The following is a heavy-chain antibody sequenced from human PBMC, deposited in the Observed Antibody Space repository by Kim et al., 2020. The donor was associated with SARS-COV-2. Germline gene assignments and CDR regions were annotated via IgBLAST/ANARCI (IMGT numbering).Heavy chain of an antibody. V-gene: IGHV4-39*07. J-gene: IGHJ4*02. CDR3: ARDVGSSWSHSKLSISDY. D-gene: IGHD6-13*01. Sequence: KSRVTISVDTSKNQFSLKLSSVTAADTAVYYCARDVGSSWSHSKLSISDYWGQGTLVTVSS.